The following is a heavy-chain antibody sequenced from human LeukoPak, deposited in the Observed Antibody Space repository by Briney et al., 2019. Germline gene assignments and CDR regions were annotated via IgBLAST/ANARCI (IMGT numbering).Heavy chain of an antibody. D-gene: IGHD2/OR15-2a*01. Sequence: SETLSLTCTVSGGSISSYYWSWIRQPPGKGLEWIGYIYYSGSTNYNPSLKRRVTISVDTSKNQFSLKLSSVTAADTAVYYCARTFYWFDPWGQGTLVTVSS. CDR2: IYYSGST. CDR3: ARTFYWFDP. V-gene: IGHV4-59*01. J-gene: IGHJ5*02. CDR1: GGSISSYY.